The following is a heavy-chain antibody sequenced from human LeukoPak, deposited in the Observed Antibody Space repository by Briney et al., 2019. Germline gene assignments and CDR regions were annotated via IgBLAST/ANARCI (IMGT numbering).Heavy chain of an antibody. CDR2: MNPNSGNT. CDR3: ARGPPYYYDSSATQGDY. J-gene: IGHJ4*02. CDR1: GYTFISYD. D-gene: IGHD3-22*01. V-gene: IGHV1-8*01. Sequence: ASVKVSCKASGYTFISYDINWVRQATGQGLEWMGWMNPNSGNTGYAQKFQGRVTMTRNTSISTAYMELSSLRSEDTAVYYCARGPPYYYDSSATQGDYWGQGTLVTVSS.